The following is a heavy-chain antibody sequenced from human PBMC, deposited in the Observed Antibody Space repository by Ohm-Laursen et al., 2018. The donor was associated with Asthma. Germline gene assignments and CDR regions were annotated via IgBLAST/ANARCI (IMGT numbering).Heavy chain of an antibody. CDR3: AKYYFDSSLHSHAFEF. CDR2: ISGSGAAT. V-gene: IGHV3-23*01. CDR1: GFTFNIFA. D-gene: IGHD3-22*01. Sequence: GSLRLSCSASGFTFNIFAMSWVRQAPGRGLEWVSGISGSGAATYYAESVKGRFTISRDNSKNTLYLQMSGLRAEDTAVYYCAKYYFDSSLHSHAFEFWGQGTMVIVSS. J-gene: IGHJ3*01.